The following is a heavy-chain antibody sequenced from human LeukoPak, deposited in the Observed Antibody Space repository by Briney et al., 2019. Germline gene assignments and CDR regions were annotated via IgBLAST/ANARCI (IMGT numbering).Heavy chain of an antibody. CDR3: ALSTGSGWYDFDY. CDR1: GFTFNNYA. Sequence: GGSLRLSCAASGFTFNNYATSWVRQAPGKGLEWVSTISGSGGSTYYADSVKGRFTISRDNSKNTLYLQMNSLRAEDTAVYYCALSTGSGWYDFDYWGQGTLVTVSS. CDR2: ISGSGGST. D-gene: IGHD6-19*01. J-gene: IGHJ4*02. V-gene: IGHV3-23*01.